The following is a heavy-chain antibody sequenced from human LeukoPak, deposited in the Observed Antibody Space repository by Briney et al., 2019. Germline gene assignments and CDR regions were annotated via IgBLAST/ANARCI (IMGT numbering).Heavy chain of an antibody. CDR1: GYTFTGYY. J-gene: IGHJ5*02. V-gene: IGHV1-2*02. D-gene: IGHD3-10*01. Sequence: ASVKVSCKASGYTFTGYYMHWVRQAPEQGLEWMGWINPNSGGTNYAQKFQGRVTMTRDTSISTAYMELSRLRSDDTAVYYCAREGNAITMVRGVLGWFDPWGQGTLVTVSS. CDR2: INPNSGGT. CDR3: AREGNAITMVRGVLGWFDP.